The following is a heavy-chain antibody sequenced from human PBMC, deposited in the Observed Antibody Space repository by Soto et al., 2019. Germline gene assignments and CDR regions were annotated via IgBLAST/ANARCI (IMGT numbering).Heavy chain of an antibody. V-gene: IGHV3-11*04. J-gene: IGHJ6*02. CDR1: GLSVSDAW. CDR2: ISSSGSTI. Sequence: GGSLRLSCAASGLSVSDAWMTWVRQAPGKGLQWVSYISSSGSTIYYAGSVKGRFTISRDNAKNSLYLQMNSLRAEDTAVYYCVSQGVNNHYGMDVWGQGTTVTVSS. CDR3: VSQGVNNHYGMDV. D-gene: IGHD2-21*01.